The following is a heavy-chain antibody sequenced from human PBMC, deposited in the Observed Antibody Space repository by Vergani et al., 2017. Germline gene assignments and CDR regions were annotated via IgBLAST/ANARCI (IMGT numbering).Heavy chain of an antibody. Sequence: QVQLVQSGAEVKKPGASVKVSCKASGYTFTSYYMHWVRQAPGQGLEWMGWINPNSGGTNYAQKFQGRVTMTRDTSISTAYMELSRLRSEDTAVYYCAAKTTVNPPDDYYYYYMDVWGKGTTVTVSS. CDR2: INPNSGGT. V-gene: IGHV1-2*02. CDR3: AAKTTVNPPDDYYYYYMDV. CDR1: GYTFTSYY. D-gene: IGHD4-17*01. J-gene: IGHJ6*03.